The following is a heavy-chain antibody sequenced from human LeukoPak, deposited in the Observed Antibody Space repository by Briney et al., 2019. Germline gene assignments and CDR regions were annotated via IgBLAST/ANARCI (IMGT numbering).Heavy chain of an antibody. CDR3: AGDLGWSFDY. CDR2: ISYDGNNK. V-gene: IGHV3-30-3*01. Sequence: PGGSLRLSCAASGFTFSSYAMHWVRQAPGKGLEWVAVISYDGNNKYYADSVKGRFTISRDNFKNTLYLQINSLRAEDTAVFYCAGDLGWSFDYWGQGTLVTVSS. D-gene: IGHD3/OR15-3a*01. J-gene: IGHJ4*02. CDR1: GFTFSSYA.